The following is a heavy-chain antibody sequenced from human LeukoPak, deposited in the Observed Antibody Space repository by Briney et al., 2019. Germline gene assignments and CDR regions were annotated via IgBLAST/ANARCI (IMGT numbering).Heavy chain of an antibody. CDR2: INHSGST. D-gene: IGHD3-22*01. Sequence: PSETLSLTCAVYGGSFSGYYWSWIRQPPGKGLEWIGEINHSGSTHYNPSLKSRVTILVDTSKNQFSLKLSSVTAADTAVYYCARVNYDSSLTGYYYMDVWAKGTTVTVSS. J-gene: IGHJ6*03. V-gene: IGHV4-34*01. CDR1: GGSFSGYY. CDR3: ARVNYDSSLTGYYYMDV.